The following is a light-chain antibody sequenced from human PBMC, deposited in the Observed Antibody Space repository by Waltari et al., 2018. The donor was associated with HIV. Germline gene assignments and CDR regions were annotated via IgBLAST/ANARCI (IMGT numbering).Light chain of an antibody. CDR2: GAS. Sequence: EIVLTQSPGTLSLSPGERATLSCRASQSVGSSYLACYQQKPGQAPRLLIYGASSRATGIPDRFSGSGSGTDFTLTISRLEPEDFAVYYCQQYGSSPWTFGQGTKVEI. J-gene: IGKJ1*01. CDR3: QQYGSSPWT. V-gene: IGKV3-20*01. CDR1: QSVGSSY.